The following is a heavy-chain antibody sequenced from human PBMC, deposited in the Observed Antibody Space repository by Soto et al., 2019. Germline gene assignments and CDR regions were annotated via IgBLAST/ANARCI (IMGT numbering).Heavy chain of an antibody. V-gene: IGHV3-11*01. Sequence: PGGSLRLSCAASGFTFSDYYMSWIRQAPGKGLEWVSYISSSGSTIYYAGSVKGRFTISRDNAKNSLYLQMNSLRAEDTAVYYCARRGSSDYYYYYGMDVWGQGTTVTVSS. CDR3: ARRGSSDYYYYYGMDV. CDR2: ISSSGSTI. J-gene: IGHJ6*02. CDR1: GFTFSDYY. D-gene: IGHD6-6*01.